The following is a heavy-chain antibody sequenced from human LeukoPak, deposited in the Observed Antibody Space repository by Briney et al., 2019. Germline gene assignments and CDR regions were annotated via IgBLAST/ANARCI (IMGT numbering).Heavy chain of an antibody. CDR1: GFTFSSYA. CDR2: ISGRDGRT. Sequence: GGSLRLSCAASGFTFSSYAMSWVRQAPGRGLEWVSAISGRDGRTYYADSVKGRFTISRDNSRDTLYLQMNSLRAEDTAVYYCSTSPSFGSSWYQFNYWGQGTLVTVSS. CDR3: STSPSFGSSWYQFNY. J-gene: IGHJ4*02. V-gene: IGHV3-23*01. D-gene: IGHD6-13*01.